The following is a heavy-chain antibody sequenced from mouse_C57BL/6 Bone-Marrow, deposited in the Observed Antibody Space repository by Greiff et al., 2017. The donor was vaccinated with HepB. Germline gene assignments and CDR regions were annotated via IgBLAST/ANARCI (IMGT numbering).Heavy chain of an antibody. D-gene: IGHD3-2*02. V-gene: IGHV1-4*01. J-gene: IGHJ3*01. CDR3: ARSGTAQAPFAY. Sequence: VQRVESGAELARPGASVKMSCKASGYTFTSYTMHWVKQRPGQGLEWIGYINPSSGYTKYNQKFKDKATLTADKSSSTAYMQLSSLTSEDSAVYYCARSGTAQAPFAYWGQGTLVTVSP. CDR2: INPSSGYT. CDR1: GYTFTSYT.